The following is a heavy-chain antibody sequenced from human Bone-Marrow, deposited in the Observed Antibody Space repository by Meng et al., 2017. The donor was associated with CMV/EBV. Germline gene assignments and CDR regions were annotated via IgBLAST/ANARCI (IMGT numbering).Heavy chain of an antibody. V-gene: IGHV3-23*01. CDR1: GFTFSSYW. Sequence: GGSLRLSCAASGFTFSSYWMHWVRQAPGKGLEWVSAISGSGGSTYYADSVKGRFTISRDNSKNTLYLQMNSLRAEDTAVYYCAKGGYYYGSIRFDPWGQETLVTFSS. CDR3: AKGGYYYGSIRFDP. D-gene: IGHD3-10*01. CDR2: ISGSGGST. J-gene: IGHJ5*02.